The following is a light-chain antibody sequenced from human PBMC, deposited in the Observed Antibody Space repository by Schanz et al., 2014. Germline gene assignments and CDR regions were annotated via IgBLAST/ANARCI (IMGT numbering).Light chain of an antibody. V-gene: IGLV2-11*01. CDR2: DVT. CDR3: CSYAGSYNFWV. Sequence: QSALTQPASVSESPGQSITISCTGTSSDVGRYNYVSWYQHHPGKAPKLLIYDVTKRPSGVPDRFSGSKSGNTASLTISGLQAEDEADYYCCSYAGSYNFWVFGGGTKLTVL. CDR1: SSDVGRYNY. J-gene: IGLJ3*02.